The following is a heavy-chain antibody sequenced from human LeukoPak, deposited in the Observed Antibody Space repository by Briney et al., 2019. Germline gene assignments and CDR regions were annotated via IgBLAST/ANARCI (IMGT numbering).Heavy chain of an antibody. D-gene: IGHD3-3*01. V-gene: IGHV3-23*01. Sequence: PGGSLRLSCAASGFTFRRYAINWVPQAPGTGLERFSGMSGRGDRTSYADSVKGRFTISRDSSKSTQYLQMNSLRAEDTAVYFCAKEMAYDFWSGQFDYWGQGTLVTVSS. J-gene: IGHJ4*02. CDR3: AKEMAYDFWSGQFDY. CDR2: MSGRGDRT. CDR1: GFTFRRYA.